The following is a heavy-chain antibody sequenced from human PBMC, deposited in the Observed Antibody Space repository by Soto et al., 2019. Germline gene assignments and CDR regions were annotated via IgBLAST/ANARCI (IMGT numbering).Heavy chain of an antibody. V-gene: IGHV4-4*02. Sequence: QVQLQESGPGLLKPSGTLSLTCTVSGDSMSSSNWWNWVRKPPGKGLEWIGEAHHSGRTNYNPSLKSRVTISVDRSQNHFSLQLTSVTAADTAVYYCARSEATALDYWGQGTLVTVSS. CDR2: AHHSGRT. CDR3: ARSEATALDY. CDR1: GDSMSSSNW. J-gene: IGHJ4*02.